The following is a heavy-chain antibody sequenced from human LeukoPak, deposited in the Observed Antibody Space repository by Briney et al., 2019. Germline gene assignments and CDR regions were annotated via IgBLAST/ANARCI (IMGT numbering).Heavy chain of an antibody. CDR3: ARFIYGDYWGGVDY. CDR2: IYYSGST. V-gene: IGHV4-59*01. J-gene: IGHJ4*02. CDR1: GGSISSYY. D-gene: IGHD4-17*01. Sequence: KTSETLSLTCTVSGGSISSYYWSWIRQPPGNGLEWIGYIYYSGSTNYNPSLKSRVTISVDTSKNQFSLKLSSVTAADTAVYYCARFIYGDYWGGVDYWGQGTLVTVSS.